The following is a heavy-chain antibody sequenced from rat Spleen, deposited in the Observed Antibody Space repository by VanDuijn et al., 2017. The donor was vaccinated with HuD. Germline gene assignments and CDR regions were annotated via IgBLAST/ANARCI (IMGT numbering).Heavy chain of an antibody. Sequence: QVQLKESGPGLVQPSQTLSLTCTVAGFSLTSYNVHWVRQPPGKGLEWMGVIWNTGGTRYNSALKSRLNISKDTSKSQVFLKMNSLQTEDTATYYCARDLTRSSYVMDAWGQGASVTVSS. V-gene: IGHV2-41*01. D-gene: IGHD1-2*01. CDR2: IWNTGGT. J-gene: IGHJ4*01. CDR1: GFSLTSYN. CDR3: ARDLTRSSYVMDA.